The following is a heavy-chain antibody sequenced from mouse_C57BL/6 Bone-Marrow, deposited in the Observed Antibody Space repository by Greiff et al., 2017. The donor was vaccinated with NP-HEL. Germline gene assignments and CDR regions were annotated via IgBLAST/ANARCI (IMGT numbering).Heavy chain of an antibody. V-gene: IGHV5-4*01. D-gene: IGHD2-3*01. CDR1: GFTFSSYA. Sequence: EVQRVESGGGLVKPGGSLKLSCAASGFTFSSYAMSWVRQTPEKRLEWVATISDGGSYTYYPDNVKGRFTISRDNAKNSLYLQMSHLKSEDTAMYYCARVDDGGFAYWGQGTLVTVSA. J-gene: IGHJ3*01. CDR2: ISDGGSYT. CDR3: ARVDDGGFAY.